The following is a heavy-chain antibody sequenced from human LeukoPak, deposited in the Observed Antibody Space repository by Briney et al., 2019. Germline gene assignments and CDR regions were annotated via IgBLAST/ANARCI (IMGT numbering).Heavy chain of an antibody. CDR2: IIPILGIA. D-gene: IGHD4-17*01. J-gene: IGHJ4*02. CDR1: GGTFSSYA. V-gene: IGHV1-69*04. CDR3: ARAYGYGDKTDC. Sequence: ASVKVSCKASGGTFSSYAISWVRQAPGQGLEWMGRIIPILGIANYAQKFQGRVTITADKSTSTAYMELSSLRSEDTAVYYCARAYGYGDKTDCWGQGTLVTVSS.